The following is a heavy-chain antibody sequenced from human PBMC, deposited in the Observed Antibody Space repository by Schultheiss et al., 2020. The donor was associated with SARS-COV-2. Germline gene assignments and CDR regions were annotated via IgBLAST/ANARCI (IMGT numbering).Heavy chain of an antibody. Sequence: GESLKISCKGSGYSFTSYWIGWVRQIPGKGLEWMAIIYPGDFDIRYNPSFQGQVTISVDKSITTAYLRWSSLKASDTAMYYCARATWEWLSPLHFDRWGQGTLVTVSS. D-gene: IGHD3-3*01. CDR3: ARATWEWLSPLHFDR. J-gene: IGHJ4*02. CDR2: IYPGDFDI. CDR1: GYSFTSYW. V-gene: IGHV5-51*01.